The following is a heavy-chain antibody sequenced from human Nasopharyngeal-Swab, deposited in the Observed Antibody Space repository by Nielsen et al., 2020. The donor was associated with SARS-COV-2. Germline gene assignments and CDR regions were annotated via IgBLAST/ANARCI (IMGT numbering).Heavy chain of an antibody. J-gene: IGHJ4*02. CDR2: IGDKDHNYAT. CDR1: GFIFSASA. V-gene: IGHV3-73*01. Sequence: GESLKISFAASGFIFSASAIHWVRQASGKGLEWVGRIGDKDHNYATTYGVSVQGRFTISRDDSKNTVFLQMDSLKTEDTALYYCTTDFYFDYWGQGALVTVSS. CDR3: TTDFYFDY.